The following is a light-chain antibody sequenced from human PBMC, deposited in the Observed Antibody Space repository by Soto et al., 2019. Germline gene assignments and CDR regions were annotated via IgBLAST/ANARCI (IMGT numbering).Light chain of an antibody. J-gene: IGLJ1*01. V-gene: IGLV1-44*01. CDR2: SNN. Sequence: QSVLTQPPSASGTPGQRVTISCSGSSSNIGSNTVNWYQQLPGTAPKLLIYSNNQRPSGVPDRFSGSKSGTSASLAISGIQSADEADYYCAAWDDSLNGSFFGTGTKVTVL. CDR1: SSNIGSNT. CDR3: AAWDDSLNGSF.